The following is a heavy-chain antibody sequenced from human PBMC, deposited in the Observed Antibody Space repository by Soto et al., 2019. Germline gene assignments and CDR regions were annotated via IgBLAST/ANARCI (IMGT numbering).Heavy chain of an antibody. CDR2: LSYEGSEE. D-gene: IGHD6-19*01. V-gene: IGHV3-30*03. CDR1: GFNFGVFG. Sequence: QVRLVESGGGVVQPGRSLRLSCAASGFNFGVFGMHWVRQAPGKGLEWLSVLSYEGSEEYYADSVRGRFTISRDNSKNTLLLQMDSPRVDDTGVYYCALTRRSSLLEVAGPGFEYWGQGTLVTVS. J-gene: IGHJ4*02. CDR3: ALTRRSSLLEVAGPGFEY.